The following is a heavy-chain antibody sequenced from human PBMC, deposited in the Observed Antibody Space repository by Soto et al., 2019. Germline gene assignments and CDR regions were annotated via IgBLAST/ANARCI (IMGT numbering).Heavy chain of an antibody. CDR3: SRVGDYYASSGYRRPVDI. Sequence: SETLSLACTVSGGSISRGDYYWSWIRQPPGEGVEWIGYIYYSGSTYYNPSLKSRVTISVDTSKNQFSLKLSSVTAADTAVYYCSRVGDYYASSGYRRPVDIWGQGTMVTVSS. D-gene: IGHD3-22*01. CDR2: IYYSGST. CDR1: GGSISRGDYY. J-gene: IGHJ3*02. V-gene: IGHV4-30-4*01.